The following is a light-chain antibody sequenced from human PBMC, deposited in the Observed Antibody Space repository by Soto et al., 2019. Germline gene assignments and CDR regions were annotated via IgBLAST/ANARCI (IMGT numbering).Light chain of an antibody. J-gene: IGKJ1*01. Sequence: EIVLTQSPAALSVSPGGRATLSCRAIQDVMYDLAWYQQKPGQAPRLLVYGASTRATDAPPRFRGSGSGREFSLNISSLQSEDFATYYCQQYRSWPRTFGQGSRVEIK. V-gene: IGKV3-15*01. CDR2: GAS. CDR3: QQYRSWPRT. CDR1: QDVMYD.